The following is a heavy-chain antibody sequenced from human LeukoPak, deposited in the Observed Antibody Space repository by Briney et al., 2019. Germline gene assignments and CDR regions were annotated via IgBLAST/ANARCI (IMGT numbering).Heavy chain of an antibody. D-gene: IGHD4-23*01. CDR1: GGTFSSYA. J-gene: IGHJ5*02. Sequence: GASVKVSCKASGGTFSSYAISWVRQAPGQGLEWMGRIIPILGIANYAQKFQSRVTITADKSTSTAYMELSSLRSEDTAVYYCARVREVVTLGWFDPWGQGTLVTVSS. CDR3: ARVREVVTLGWFDP. V-gene: IGHV1-69*04. CDR2: IIPILGIA.